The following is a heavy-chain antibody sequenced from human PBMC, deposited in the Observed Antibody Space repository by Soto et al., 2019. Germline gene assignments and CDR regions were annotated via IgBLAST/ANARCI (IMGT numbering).Heavy chain of an antibody. CDR2: INPNSGGT. Sequence: ASVKVSCKASGYTFTGYYMHWVRQAPGQGLEWMGWINPNSGGTNYAQKCQGWVTMTRDTSISTAYMELSRLRSDDTSVYYCASLSGDSITSFDYWGQGSLVTVSS. V-gene: IGHV1-2*04. CDR3: ASLSGDSITSFDY. D-gene: IGHD5-12*01. CDR1: GYTFTGYY. J-gene: IGHJ4*02.